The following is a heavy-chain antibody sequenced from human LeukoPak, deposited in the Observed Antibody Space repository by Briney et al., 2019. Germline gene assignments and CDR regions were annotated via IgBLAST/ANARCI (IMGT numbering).Heavy chain of an antibody. CDR2: INPNSGGT. V-gene: IGHV1-2*02. CDR1: GYTFTDHY. D-gene: IGHD1-26*01. Sequence: ASVKVSCKASGYTFTDHYVHWVRQAPGQGLEWMGWINPNSGGTNSAQKFQGRVTMTRDTSIRTAYMELSRLRSDDTAVYYCAREETSGSSSAFDIWGQGTMVTVSS. CDR3: AREETSGSSSAFDI. J-gene: IGHJ3*02.